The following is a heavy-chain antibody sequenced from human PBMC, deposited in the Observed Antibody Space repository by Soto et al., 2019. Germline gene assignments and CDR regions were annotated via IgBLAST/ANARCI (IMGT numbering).Heavy chain of an antibody. D-gene: IGHD3-10*01. J-gene: IGHJ4*02. Sequence: PGGSLRLSCTPSGFTLGDVAMSWFRQAPGKGLEWVGFIRSKAYGGTTEYAASVKGRFTISRDDSKSIAYLQMNSLKTEDTAVYYCTRDPTNYYGSGSYYFDYWGQGTLVTVSS. V-gene: IGHV3-49*03. CDR1: GFTLGDVA. CDR2: IRSKAYGGTT. CDR3: TRDPTNYYGSGSYYFDY.